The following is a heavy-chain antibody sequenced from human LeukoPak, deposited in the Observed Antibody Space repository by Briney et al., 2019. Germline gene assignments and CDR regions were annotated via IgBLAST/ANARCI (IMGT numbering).Heavy chain of an antibody. CDR2: IYHSGST. CDR1: GGSISSGGYS. Sequence: SETLSLTCAVSGGSISSGGYSWSWIRQPPGKGLEWIGNIYHSGSTYYNPSLKSRVTISVDRSKNQFSLNLISVTAADTAVYYCARLRPKGSGDLDYWGQGTLVTVSS. J-gene: IGHJ4*02. V-gene: IGHV4-30-2*01. D-gene: IGHD3-10*01. CDR3: ARLRPKGSGDLDY.